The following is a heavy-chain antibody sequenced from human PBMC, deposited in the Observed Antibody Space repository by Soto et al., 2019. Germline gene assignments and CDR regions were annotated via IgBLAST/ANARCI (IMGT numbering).Heavy chain of an antibody. CDR2: IYHSGRT. J-gene: IGHJ4*02. CDR1: GGSISSGGYS. Sequence: QLQLQESGSGLVKPSQTLSLTCAVSGGSISSGGYSWSWIRQPPGKGLEWIGYIYHSGRTYYNPSLKRRVTISVDRSKHRCSLKLSCVTAGDTAVYYCASGQQLVRNYWGQGTLVTVSS. CDR3: ASGQQLVRNY. D-gene: IGHD6-13*01. V-gene: IGHV4-30-2*01.